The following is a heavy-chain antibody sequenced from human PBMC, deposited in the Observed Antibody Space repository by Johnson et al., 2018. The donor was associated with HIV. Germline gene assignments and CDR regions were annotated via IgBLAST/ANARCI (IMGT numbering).Heavy chain of an antibody. V-gene: IGHV3-30*03. CDR1: GFAFSNYG. CDR2: ISFDGSHQ. Sequence: QVQLVESGGGVVQPGRSLRLSCAASGFAFSNYGMHWLRQAPGKGLEWVAVISFDGSHQYYTDSVKGLSTISRDNSNNTLYLHMNSLRPDDTGVYYCARGGVVHDAFDIWGQGTMVTVSS. J-gene: IGHJ3*02. D-gene: IGHD3-16*01. CDR3: ARGGVVHDAFDI.